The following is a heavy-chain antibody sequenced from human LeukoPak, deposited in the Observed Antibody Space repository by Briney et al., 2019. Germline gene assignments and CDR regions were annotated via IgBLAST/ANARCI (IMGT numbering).Heavy chain of an antibody. CDR3: ARSVSKIKDYYYYYGMDV. Sequence: SETLSLTCTVSGGSISSYYWSWIRQPPGKGLEWIGEINHSGSTNYNPSLKSRVTISVDTSKNQFSLKLSSVTAADTAVYYCARSVSKIKDYYYYYGMDVWGQGTTVTVSS. J-gene: IGHJ6*02. D-gene: IGHD2-2*01. CDR2: INHSGST. V-gene: IGHV4-34*01. CDR1: GGSISSYY.